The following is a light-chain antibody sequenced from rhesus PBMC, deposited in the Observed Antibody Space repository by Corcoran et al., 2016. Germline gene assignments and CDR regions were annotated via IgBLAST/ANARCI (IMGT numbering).Light chain of an antibody. V-gene: IGKV2-104*02. CDR1: QSLLDSEDGNTY. J-gene: IGKJ2*01. CDR2: EVS. CDR3: MQALEFPYS. Sequence: DIVMTQTPLSLPVTPGEPASISCRSSQSLLDSEDGNTYLDWYLQKPGQSPQLLIYEVSKRAFGDPERFSGSGSDTDFTLKISRVEAEDVGVYYCMQALEFPYSFGRGTKGEIK.